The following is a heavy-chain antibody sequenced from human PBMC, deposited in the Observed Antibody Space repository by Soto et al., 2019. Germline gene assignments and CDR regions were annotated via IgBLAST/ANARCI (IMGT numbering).Heavy chain of an antibody. V-gene: IGHV4-59*01. CDR2: ISYSGST. J-gene: IGHJ5*02. CDR3: ARDLKEYCSDGKCNWFDP. Sequence: SETLSLTCTVSDASITTYYWSWIRQPPGKGLEWIGYISYSGSTDYNPSLKSRVTISFDASKNQISLQVRSATAADAAVYYCARDLKEYCSDGKCNWFDPWGQGILVTVPS. D-gene: IGHD2-15*01. CDR1: DASITTYY.